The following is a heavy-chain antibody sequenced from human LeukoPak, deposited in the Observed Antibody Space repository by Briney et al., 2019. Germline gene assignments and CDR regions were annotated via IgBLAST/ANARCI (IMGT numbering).Heavy chain of an antibody. D-gene: IGHD3-9*01. J-gene: IGHJ4*02. CDR1: GASISSYY. V-gene: IGHV4-59*01. CDR3: ARAVGSFDWLPLFDY. Sequence: SETLSLTCTVSGASISSYYWSWIRQPPGKGLGWLGYVSYNGNSIYNPSLKSRVTISADTSKNQFSLKLSSVTAADTAVYFCARAVGSFDWLPLFDYWGQGTLVTVSS. CDR2: VSYNGNS.